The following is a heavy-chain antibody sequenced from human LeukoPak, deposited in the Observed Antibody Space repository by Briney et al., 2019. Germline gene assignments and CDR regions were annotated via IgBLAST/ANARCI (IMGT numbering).Heavy chain of an antibody. CDR2: ISSNGSSV. CDR1: EFAFSEYS. V-gene: IGHV3-48*01. J-gene: IGHJ6*03. CDR3: ARDAYDFWGGSIYPYFYMDV. D-gene: IGHD3-3*01. Sequence: GGSLRLSCAPSEFAFSEYSMNWVRQAPGKGLEWVAFISSNGSSVQYADSVKGRFTVSRDNAKNSLYLQMNSLRAEDTAVYYCARDAYDFWGGSIYPYFYMDVWGKGTTVIVSS.